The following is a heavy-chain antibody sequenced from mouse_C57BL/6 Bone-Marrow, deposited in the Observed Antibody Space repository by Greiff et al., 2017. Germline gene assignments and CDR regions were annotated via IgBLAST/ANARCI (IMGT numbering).Heavy chain of an antibody. J-gene: IGHJ1*03. CDR1: GFNIKDDY. V-gene: IGHV14-4*01. D-gene: IGHD2-1*01. Sequence: VQLKESGAELVRPGASVKLSCTASGFNIKDDYMHWVKQRPEQGLEWIGWIDPENGDTEYASKFQGKATITADTSSNTAYLQLSSLTSEDTAVYYCTLYYGNYGYFDVWGTGTTVTVSS. CDR3: TLYYGNYGYFDV. CDR2: IDPENGDT.